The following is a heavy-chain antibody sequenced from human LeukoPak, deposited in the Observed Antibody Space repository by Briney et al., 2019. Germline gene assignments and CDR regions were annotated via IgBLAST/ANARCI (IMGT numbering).Heavy chain of an antibody. V-gene: IGHV3-30*02. J-gene: IGHJ6*03. CDR2: IRYDGSNK. Sequence: GGSLRLSCAASGFTFSSYGMHWVRQAPGKGLEWVAFIRYDGSNKYYADSVKGRFTISRDNSKNTLYLQMNSLRAEDTAVYYCAKVYSSSWYYYYYYYMDVWGKGTTVTISS. CDR3: AKVYSSSWYYYYYYYMDV. CDR1: GFTFSSYG. D-gene: IGHD6-13*01.